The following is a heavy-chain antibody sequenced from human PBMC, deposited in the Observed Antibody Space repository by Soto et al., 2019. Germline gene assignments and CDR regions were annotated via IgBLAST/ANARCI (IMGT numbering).Heavy chain of an antibody. J-gene: IGHJ3*02. Sequence: GGSLRLSCAASGFTFSDYYMTWIRQAPGKGLEWVSYISSSGTTIYYADSVKGRFTISRDNAKNSLYLQMNSLRAEETAVYYCATGPSNYDYIWGSYRERGAFDRWGQGTLVTVSS. CDR3: ATGPSNYDYIWGSYRERGAFDR. CDR1: GFTFSDYY. CDR2: ISSSGTTI. V-gene: IGHV3-11*01. D-gene: IGHD3-16*02.